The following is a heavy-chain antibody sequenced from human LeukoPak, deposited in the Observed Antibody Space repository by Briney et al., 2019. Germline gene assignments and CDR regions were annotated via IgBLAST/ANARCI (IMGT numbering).Heavy chain of an antibody. D-gene: IGHD2-8*01. CDR1: GGSISSSNW. V-gene: IGHV4-4*02. Sequence: SETLSLTYAVSGGSISSSNWWSWVRQPPGKGLEWIGEIYHSGNINYNPSLKSRVTISIDKSKNQFSLKLSSVTAADTAVYYCARAVLATKSEHWFDSWGQGTLVTVSS. CDR2: IYHSGNI. J-gene: IGHJ5*01. CDR3: ARAVLATKSEHWFDS.